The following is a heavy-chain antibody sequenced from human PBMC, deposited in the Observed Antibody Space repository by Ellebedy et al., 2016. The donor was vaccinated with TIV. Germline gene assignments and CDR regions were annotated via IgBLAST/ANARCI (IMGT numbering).Heavy chain of an antibody. CDR3: AKDLRQRLPEIAFDI. J-gene: IGHJ3*02. D-gene: IGHD6-25*01. CDR1: GFTFSSYG. CDR2: ISYDGSKK. Sequence: GGSLRLXXAASGFTFSSYGMHWVRQAPGKGLEWVAVISYDGSKKSYADSVKGRFTISRDNSKNTLYLQMNSLRAEDTAVYYCAKDLRQRLPEIAFDIWGQGTMATVSS. V-gene: IGHV3-30*18.